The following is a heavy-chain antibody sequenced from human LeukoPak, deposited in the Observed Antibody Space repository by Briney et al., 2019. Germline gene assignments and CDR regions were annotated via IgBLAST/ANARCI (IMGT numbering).Heavy chain of an antibody. Sequence: ASVKVSCKASGYTFSGYGISWVRQAPGQGLEWMGWISAYNGNTNYAQKLQGRVTMTTDTSTSTAYMELRSLRSDDTAVYYCARDPAIAVAGKGYFLHWGQGTLVTVSS. D-gene: IGHD6-19*01. CDR3: ARDPAIAVAGKGYFLH. V-gene: IGHV1-18*01. CDR1: GYTFSGYG. J-gene: IGHJ1*01. CDR2: ISAYNGNT.